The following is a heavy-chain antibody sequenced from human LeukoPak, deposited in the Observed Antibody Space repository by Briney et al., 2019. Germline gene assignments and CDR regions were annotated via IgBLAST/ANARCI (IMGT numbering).Heavy chain of an antibody. V-gene: IGHV4-39*01. Sequence: SETLSLTCTVSGGSINNSTYCWGWIRQPPGKGLEWIGSIDSGGTTYYNPSLKRRLTIPEDTSKNQFSLNLGSVTAADTAVYYCARQEIVLMVYPTCFAYWGQGTLVTVSS. CDR2: IDSGGTT. J-gene: IGHJ4*02. CDR1: GGSINNSTYC. D-gene: IGHD2-8*01. CDR3: ARQEIVLMVYPTCFAY.